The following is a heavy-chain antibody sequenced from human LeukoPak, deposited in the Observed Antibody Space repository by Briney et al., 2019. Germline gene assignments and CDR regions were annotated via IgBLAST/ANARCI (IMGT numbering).Heavy chain of an antibody. D-gene: IGHD6-19*01. CDR3: ARDYSGWYVFDY. V-gene: IGHV1-69*13. CDR2: IIPIFGTA. CDR1: GGTFSSYA. J-gene: IGHJ4*02. Sequence: ASVKVSCKASGGTFSSYAISWVRQAPGQGLEWMGGIIPIFGTANYAQKFQGRVTITADESTSTAYMELSSLRSEDTAVYHCARDYSGWYVFDYWGQGTLVAVSP.